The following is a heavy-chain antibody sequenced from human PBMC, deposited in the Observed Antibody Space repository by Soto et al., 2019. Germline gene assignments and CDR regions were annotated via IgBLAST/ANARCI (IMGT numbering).Heavy chain of an antibody. V-gene: IGHV3-23*01. J-gene: IGHJ4*02. CDR1: GFTFSSYA. Sequence: GGSLRLSCAASGFTFSSYAMSWVRQAPGKGLEWVSAISGSGGSTYYADSVKGRFTISRDNSKNTLYLQMNSLRAEDTAVYYCSKCPKSTLFGGFDFWGQGTLVPVSS. CDR3: SKCPKSTLFGGFDF. CDR2: ISGSGGST. D-gene: IGHD3-3*01.